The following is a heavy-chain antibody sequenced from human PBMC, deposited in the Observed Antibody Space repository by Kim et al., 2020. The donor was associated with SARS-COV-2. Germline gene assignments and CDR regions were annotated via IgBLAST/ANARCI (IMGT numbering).Heavy chain of an antibody. D-gene: IGHD3-22*01. CDR2: MNPNSGNT. Sequence: ASVKVSCKASGYTFTSYDINWVRQATGQGLEWMGWMNPNSGNTGYAQKFQGRVTMTRNTSISTAYMELSSLRSEDTAVYYCATRLGDYDSSGYSLGDDAFDIWGQGTMVTVSS. CDR1: GYTFTSYD. CDR3: ATRLGDYDSSGYSLGDDAFDI. V-gene: IGHV1-8*01. J-gene: IGHJ3*02.